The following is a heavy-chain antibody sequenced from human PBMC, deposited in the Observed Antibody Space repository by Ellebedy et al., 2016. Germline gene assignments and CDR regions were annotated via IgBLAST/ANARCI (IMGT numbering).Heavy chain of an antibody. V-gene: IGHV1-8*01. Sequence: ASVKVSXXTSNYDFSSYDINWVRQASGQGPEWMGSMSPKSGNTRFAQRFQGRVTMTSDSSTTTAYMELNSLACEDTAVYFCARGQGVLRVWGQGTLITVSS. CDR1: NYDFSSYD. CDR2: MSPKSGNT. J-gene: IGHJ4*01. CDR3: ARGQGVLRV.